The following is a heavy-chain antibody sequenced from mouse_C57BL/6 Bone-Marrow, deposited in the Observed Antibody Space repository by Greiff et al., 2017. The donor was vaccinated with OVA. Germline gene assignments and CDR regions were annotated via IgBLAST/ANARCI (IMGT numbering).Heavy chain of an antibody. CDR1: DSEVFPIAY. Sequence: QVQLQQSGSELRSPGSSVKLSCKDFDSEVFPIAYMSWVRQKPGHGFEWIGGILPSIGRTIYGEKFEDKATLDADTLSNTAYLELNSLTSEDSAIYYCAREGDGYYSSYYAMDYWGQGTSVTVSS. V-gene: IGHV15-2*01. CDR2: ILPSIGRT. J-gene: IGHJ4*01. CDR3: AREGDGYYSSYYAMDY. D-gene: IGHD2-3*01.